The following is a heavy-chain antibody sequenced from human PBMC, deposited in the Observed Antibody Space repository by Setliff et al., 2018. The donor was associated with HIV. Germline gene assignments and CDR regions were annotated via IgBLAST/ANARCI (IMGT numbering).Heavy chain of an antibody. CDR2: IHISGTT. CDR1: GGSISSGSDY. Sequence: TLSLTCTVPGGSISSGSDYWSWIRQPAGKGLEWIGQIHISGTTNYNPSLKSRVTISIDTSKHQFSLKLTSVTAADTALYYCARDVMEWFGNYFDNWGQGALVTVSS. CDR3: ARDVMEWFGNYFDN. J-gene: IGHJ4*02. V-gene: IGHV4-61*09. D-gene: IGHD3-3*01.